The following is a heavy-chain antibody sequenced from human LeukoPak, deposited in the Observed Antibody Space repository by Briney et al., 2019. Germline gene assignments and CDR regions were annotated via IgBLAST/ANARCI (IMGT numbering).Heavy chain of an antibody. CDR3: ARGPPYYDILTGVPSTFDY. D-gene: IGHD3-9*01. V-gene: IGHV5-51*01. CDR1: GYSFISYW. Sequence: GESLKISCKGSGYSFISYWIGWVRQMPGKGLEWMGIIYPGDSDTRYSPSFQGQVTISADKSISTAYLQWSSLKASDTAMYYCARGPPYYDILTGVPSTFDYWGQGTLVTVSS. J-gene: IGHJ4*02. CDR2: IYPGDSDT.